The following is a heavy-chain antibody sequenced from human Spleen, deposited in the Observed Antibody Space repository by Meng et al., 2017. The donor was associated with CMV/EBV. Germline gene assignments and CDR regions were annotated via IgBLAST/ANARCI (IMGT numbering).Heavy chain of an antibody. V-gene: IGHV1-3*02. J-gene: IGHJ5*02. CDR1: GYTFTSYA. CDR2: SNAGNGNT. CDR3: ARAREEMATDNWFDP. D-gene: IGHD5-24*01. Sequence: ASVKVSCKASGYTFTSYAMHWVRQAPGQRLEWMGWSNAGNGNTKYSQEFQGRVTITRDTSASTAYMELSSLRSEDMAVYYCARAREEMATDNWFDPWGQGTLVTVSS.